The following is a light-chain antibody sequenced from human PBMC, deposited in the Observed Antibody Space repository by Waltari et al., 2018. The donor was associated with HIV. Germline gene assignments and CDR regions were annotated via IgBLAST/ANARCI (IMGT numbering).Light chain of an antibody. CDR3: GADHGSGNKFVSVL. J-gene: IGLJ2*01. CDR1: SGYGNYE. CDR2: VGTGGIVG. Sequence: QPILTQPPSASASRGASVTLTCTLSSGYGNYEVTRYQPRTRRGPHFVMRVGTGGIVGSKGDGIPDRFSVLGSGLNRYLTIKNVQEEDESVYHCGADHGSGNKFVSVLFGGGTKLTVL. V-gene: IGLV9-49*02.